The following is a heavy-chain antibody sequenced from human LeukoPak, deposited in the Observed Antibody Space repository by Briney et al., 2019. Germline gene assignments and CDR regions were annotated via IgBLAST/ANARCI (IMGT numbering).Heavy chain of an antibody. Sequence: SQTLSLTCTVSGGSISSGSYYWSWIRQPAGKGLEWIGRIYTSGSTNYNPSLKSRVTISVDTSKNQFSLKLSSVTAADTAVYYCARVRPGGGKVDWGQGTLVTVSS. CDR2: IYTSGST. V-gene: IGHV4-61*02. J-gene: IGHJ4*02. CDR1: GGSISSGSYY. D-gene: IGHD4-23*01. CDR3: ARVRPGGGKVD.